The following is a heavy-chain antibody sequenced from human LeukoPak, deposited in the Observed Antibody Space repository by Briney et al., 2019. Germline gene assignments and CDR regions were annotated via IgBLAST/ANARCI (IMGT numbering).Heavy chain of an antibody. CDR2: LSCSGGST. CDR1: GFTFSRYA. J-gene: IGHJ4*02. Sequence: GGSLRFSCAASGFTFSRYAMSWVRQAPRKRPEPVPALSCSGGSTYYADSVKGRFTISRDNSKNTLYLQMNSLRAEDTAVYYCAKDYCSSTSCTIFDYWGQGTLVTVSS. D-gene: IGHD2-2*01. V-gene: IGHV3-23*01. CDR3: AKDYCSSTSCTIFDY.